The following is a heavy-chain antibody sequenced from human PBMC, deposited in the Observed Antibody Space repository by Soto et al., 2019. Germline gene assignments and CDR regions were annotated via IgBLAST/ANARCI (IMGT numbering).Heavy chain of an antibody. J-gene: IGHJ4*02. CDR1: GFTFINYA. CDR2: IGGSGAST. CDR3: AKDQTDVLRFLEWLLYEDY. Sequence: EVQLLESGGGLVQPGGSLRLSCAASGFTFINYAMSWVRQAPGKGLEWVSTIGGSGASTYYADSVKGRFTISRGNSKNTLYLQMNSLRAEDTAVYYCAKDQTDVLRFLEWLLYEDYWGQATLVTVSS. D-gene: IGHD3-3*01. V-gene: IGHV3-23*01.